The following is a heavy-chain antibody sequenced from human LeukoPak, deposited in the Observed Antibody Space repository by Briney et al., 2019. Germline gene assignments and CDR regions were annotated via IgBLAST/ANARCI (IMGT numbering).Heavy chain of an antibody. Sequence: RGESLKISCKASGYSFSSNWIGWVHQMPGKGLEWMGIIYAANSDTRYSPSIQGQVTISADKSISTAYLQWRSLQASDTGIYYCTRALNGNTWWDSWGQGTLVTVSS. J-gene: IGHJ4*02. CDR2: IYAANSDT. V-gene: IGHV5-51*07. CDR3: TRALNGNTWWDS. D-gene: IGHD1-7*01. CDR1: GYSFSSNW.